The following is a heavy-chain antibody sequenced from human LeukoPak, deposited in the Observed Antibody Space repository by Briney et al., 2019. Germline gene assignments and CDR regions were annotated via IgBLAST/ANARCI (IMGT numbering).Heavy chain of an antibody. V-gene: IGHV3-30*02. D-gene: IGHD6-19*01. J-gene: IGHJ4*02. Sequence: GGSLRLSCAASGFTFSSYGMHWVCQAPGKGLEWVAFIRYDGSNKYYADSVKGRFTISRDNSKNMLYLQMNSLRAEDTAVYYCARDRITVAATETSFDYWGQGTLVTVSS. CDR2: IRYDGSNK. CDR3: ARDRITVAATETSFDY. CDR1: GFTFSSYG.